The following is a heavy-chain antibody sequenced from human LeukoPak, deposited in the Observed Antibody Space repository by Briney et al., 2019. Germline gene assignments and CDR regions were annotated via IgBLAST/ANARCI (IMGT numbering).Heavy chain of an antibody. V-gene: IGHV4-34*01. CDR1: GGSFSGYY. Sequence: SETLSLTCAVYGGSFSGYYWSWIRQPPGKGLEWIGEINHSGSTNYNPSLKSRVTISVDTSKNQFSLKLSSVTAADTAVYYCASSPYDSSGYPLDYWGQGTLVTVSS. J-gene: IGHJ4*02. CDR3: ASSPYDSSGYPLDY. D-gene: IGHD3-22*01. CDR2: INHSGST.